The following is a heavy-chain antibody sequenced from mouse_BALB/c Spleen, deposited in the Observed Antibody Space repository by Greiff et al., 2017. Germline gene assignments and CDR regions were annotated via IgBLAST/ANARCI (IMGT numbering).Heavy chain of an antibody. Sequence: EVQGVESGGGLVQPGGSLRLSCATSGFTFTDYYMSWVRQPPGKALEWLGFIRNKANGYTTEYSASVKGRFTISRDNSQSILYLQMNTLRAEDSATYYCARDGRLRYAMDYWGQGTSVTVSS. V-gene: IGHV7-3*02. J-gene: IGHJ4*01. CDR2: IRNKANGYTT. CDR3: ARDGRLRYAMDY. CDR1: GFTFTDYY. D-gene: IGHD3-2*02.